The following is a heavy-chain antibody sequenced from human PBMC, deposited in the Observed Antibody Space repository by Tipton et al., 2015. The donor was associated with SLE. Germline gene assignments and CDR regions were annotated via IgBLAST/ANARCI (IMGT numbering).Heavy chain of an antibody. CDR3: ARDRGGLVDTGMIEY. V-gene: IGHV3-9*01. Sequence: SLRLSCAASGFTFKNYAMHWVRQVPGKGLEWVSGIGWNSDSIGYVDSVKGRFTISRDNAKDSLYLQMNSLRVEDTALYYCARDRGGLVDTGMIEYWGQGTLVTVSS. D-gene: IGHD5-18*01. J-gene: IGHJ4*02. CDR2: IGWNSDSI. CDR1: GFTFKNYA.